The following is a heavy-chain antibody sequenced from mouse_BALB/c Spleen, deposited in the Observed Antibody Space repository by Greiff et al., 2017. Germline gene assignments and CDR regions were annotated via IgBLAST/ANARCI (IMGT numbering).Heavy chain of an antibody. CDR2: IDPETGGT. V-gene: IGHV1-15*01. Sequence: QVQLKESGAELVRPGASVTLSCKASGYTFTDYEMHWVKQTPVHGLEWIGAIDPETGGTAYNQKFKGKATLTADKSSSTAYMELRSLTSEDSAVYYCNGLDYFDYWGQGTTLTVSS. D-gene: IGHD1-2*01. J-gene: IGHJ2*01. CDR1: GYTFTDYE. CDR3: NGLDYFDY.